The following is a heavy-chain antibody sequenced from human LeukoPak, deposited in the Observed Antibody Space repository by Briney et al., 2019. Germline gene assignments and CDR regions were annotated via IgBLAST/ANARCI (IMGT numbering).Heavy chain of an antibody. CDR3: ARVTSDGYPHDY. Sequence: SETLSLTCTVSGGSISSGGYYWSWIRQHPGKGLEWIGYIYYSGSTYYNPSLKSRVTISVDTSKNQFSLKLSSVTAADTAVYYCARVTSDGYPHDYWGQGNLVTV. V-gene: IGHV4-31*03. J-gene: IGHJ4*02. D-gene: IGHD5-24*01. CDR1: GGSISSGGYY. CDR2: IYYSGST.